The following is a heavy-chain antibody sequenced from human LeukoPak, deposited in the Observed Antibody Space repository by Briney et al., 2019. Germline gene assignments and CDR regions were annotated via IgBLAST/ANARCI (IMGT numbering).Heavy chain of an antibody. CDR2: ISGSGAGT. D-gene: IGHD2-8*01. J-gene: IGHJ4*02. CDR1: GFTFSSYA. Sequence: GGSLRLSCAVSGFTFSSYAMNWVRQAPGKGLEWVSGISGSGAGTYYADSVKGRFTISRDDSKNTLYLQMNSLRAEDTAVYYCAKMVREFYTISYYFDYWGQGTLVTVSS. CDR3: AKMVREFYTISYYFDY. V-gene: IGHV3-23*01.